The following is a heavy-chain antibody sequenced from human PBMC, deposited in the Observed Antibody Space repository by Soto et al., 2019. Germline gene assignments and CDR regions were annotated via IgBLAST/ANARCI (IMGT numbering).Heavy chain of an antibody. CDR1: GGSFSGYY. D-gene: IGHD3-3*01. J-gene: IGHJ5*02. CDR3: AKGIPYYEFGTGYHNWFDP. V-gene: IGHV4-34*01. Sequence: QVQLQQWGAGLLKPSETLSLTCAVYGGSFSGYYWSWIRQPPGKGLEWIGEIKHSGSTNYNPSLNPRVTISLDTSKNQFSRKLSSLTAADTAVYYCAKGIPYYEFGTGYHNWFDPWCQGTLVTVSS. CDR2: IKHSGST.